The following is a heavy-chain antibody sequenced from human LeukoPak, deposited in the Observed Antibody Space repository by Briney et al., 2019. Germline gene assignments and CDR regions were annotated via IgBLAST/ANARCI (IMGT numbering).Heavy chain of an antibody. CDR3: ARTSIAARRADFDS. CDR2: INSNSGGT. CDR1: GYTFTDYY. V-gene: IGHV1-2*02. J-gene: IGHJ4*02. D-gene: IGHD6-6*01. Sequence: ASVKVSCKTSGYTFTDYYIHWVRQAPAQGLEGVGWINSNSGGTSYEHKFQGRGPLTRDTPTTTAYMELNGLTSDDTGVYYCARTSIAARRADFDSWGQGTVVTVSS.